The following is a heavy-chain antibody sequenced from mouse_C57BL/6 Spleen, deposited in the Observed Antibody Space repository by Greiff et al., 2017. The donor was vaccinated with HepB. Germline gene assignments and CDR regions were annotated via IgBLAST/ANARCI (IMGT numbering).Heavy chain of an antibody. Sequence: VQLQQSGPELVKPGASVKISCKASGYTFTDYYMNWVKQSHGKSLEWIGDINPNNGGTSYNQKFKGKATLTVDKSSSTAYMELRSLTSEDSAVYYCARDLPYCGSSLFDYWGQGTTLTVSS. V-gene: IGHV1-26*01. CDR1: GYTFTDYY. D-gene: IGHD1-1*01. CDR2: INPNNGGT. J-gene: IGHJ2*01. CDR3: ARDLPYCGSSLFDY.